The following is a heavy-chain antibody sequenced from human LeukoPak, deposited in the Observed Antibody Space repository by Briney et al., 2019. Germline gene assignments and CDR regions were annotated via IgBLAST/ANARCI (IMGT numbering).Heavy chain of an antibody. D-gene: IGHD1-26*01. Sequence: GGSLRLPCAASGFTFSSYSMNWVRQAPGKGLEWVSSISSSNSYIYYADSVKGRFTISRDNAKNSLYLQMNSLRAEDTAVYYCARGVVGATDTGAFDYWGQGTLVTVSS. CDR2: ISSSNSYI. CDR1: GFTFSSYS. CDR3: ARGVVGATDTGAFDY. J-gene: IGHJ4*02. V-gene: IGHV3-21*01.